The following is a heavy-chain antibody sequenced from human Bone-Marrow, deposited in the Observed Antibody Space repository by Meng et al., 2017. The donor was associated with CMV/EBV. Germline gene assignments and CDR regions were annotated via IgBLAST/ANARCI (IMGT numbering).Heavy chain of an antibody. J-gene: IGHJ4*02. Sequence: GGSLRLSCITSGFTFADYAMHWVRQAPGKGLEWVSGINWNSGRMDFADSLEGRFTISRDNAKSSLNLQMNNLRTEDTALYYCVKDSQRLGTYPFDYWGQGTLVTVSS. D-gene: IGHD3-16*01. V-gene: IGHV3-9*01. CDR1: GFTFADYA. CDR3: VKDSQRLGTYPFDY. CDR2: INWNSGRM.